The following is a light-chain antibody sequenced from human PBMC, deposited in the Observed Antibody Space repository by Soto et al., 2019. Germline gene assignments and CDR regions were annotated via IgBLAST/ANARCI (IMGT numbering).Light chain of an antibody. J-gene: IGKJ4*01. V-gene: IGKV1-6*01. CDR3: LQENSYPLT. CDR2: SAS. CDR1: QGVRDD. Sequence: IQMTQSPSSLSASVGDRVTITCRASQGVRDDVGWYQQKPGKAPKLLIYSASTLQSGVPSRFSGSGSGTDFTLTISGLQPEDFAPYYCLQENSYPLTFGGGTKVEIK.